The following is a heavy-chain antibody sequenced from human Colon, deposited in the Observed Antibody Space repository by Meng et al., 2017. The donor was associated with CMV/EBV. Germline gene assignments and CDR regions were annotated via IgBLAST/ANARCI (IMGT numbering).Heavy chain of an antibody. CDR1: GFTFSNYW. CDR3: ARSRNALVPYYDIPSL. Sequence: ESLKSSCVAAGFTFSNYWMSWVRQAPGKGLEWVANIREDGNKKYYVASLKGRFTISRDHAKNSLYLQVDSLRAEDTAVYYCARSRNALVPYYDIPSLWGQGTTVTVSS. J-gene: IGHJ6*02. CDR2: IREDGNKK. V-gene: IGHV3-7*01. D-gene: IGHD3-9*01.